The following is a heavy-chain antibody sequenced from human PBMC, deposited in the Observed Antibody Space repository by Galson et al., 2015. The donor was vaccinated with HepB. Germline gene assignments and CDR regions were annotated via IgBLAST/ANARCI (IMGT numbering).Heavy chain of an antibody. CDR3: ARALIAVAGEGLFHY. J-gene: IGHJ4*02. D-gene: IGHD6-19*01. Sequence: SLRLSCAASGFTFSSYAMHWVRQAPGKGLEWVAVISYDGSNKYYADSVKGRFTISRDNSKNTLYLQMNSLRAEDTAVYYCARALIAVAGEGLFHYWGQGTLVTVSS. CDR1: GFTFSSYA. V-gene: IGHV3-30*04. CDR2: ISYDGSNK.